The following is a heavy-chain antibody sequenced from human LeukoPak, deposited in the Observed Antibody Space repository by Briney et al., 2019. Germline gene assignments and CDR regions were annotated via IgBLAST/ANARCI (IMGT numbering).Heavy chain of an antibody. CDR2: MNPNSGDT. CDR3: VPRGDGGFDY. CDR1: GYTFTSYD. D-gene: IGHD3-16*01. J-gene: IGHJ4*02. V-gene: IGHV1-2*06. Sequence: GASVKVSCKASGYTFTSYDINWVRRATGQGLEWLGRMNPNSGDTNYPQNFQGRVTMTRDTSISTAYMELSSLRSDDTAVYYCVPRGDGGFDYWGQGTLVIVSS.